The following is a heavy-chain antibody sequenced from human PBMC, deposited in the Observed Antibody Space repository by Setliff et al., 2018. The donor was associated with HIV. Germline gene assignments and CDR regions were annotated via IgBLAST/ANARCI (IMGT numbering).Heavy chain of an antibody. J-gene: IGHJ5*02. CDR1: GDSIFTSTYY. CDR2: IYYSGNT. D-gene: IGHD5-12*01. Sequence: PSETLSLTCSVSGDSIFTSTYYWGWIRQPPGKRLEWIGSIYYSGNTYYNPSLKSRVTISVDTSKNQFFLNLSSVTATDSAVYYCARLGRPYSGQGWFDPWGQGTLVTVPQ. CDR3: ARLGRPYSGQGWFDP. V-gene: IGHV4-39*01.